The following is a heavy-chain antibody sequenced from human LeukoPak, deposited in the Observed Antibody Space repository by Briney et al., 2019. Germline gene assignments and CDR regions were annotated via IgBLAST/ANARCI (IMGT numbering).Heavy chain of an antibody. CDR3: ATTILGDAFDI. J-gene: IGHJ3*02. CDR1: GGSISSYY. Sequence: SETLSLTCTVSGGSISSYYWSWIRKPPGQGLEWIGYIYYSGSTNYNPSLKSRVTISIDMSKNQFSLKLSSVTAADTAVYYCATTILGDAFDIWGQGTMVTVSS. CDR2: IYYSGST. V-gene: IGHV4-59*08. D-gene: IGHD3-9*01.